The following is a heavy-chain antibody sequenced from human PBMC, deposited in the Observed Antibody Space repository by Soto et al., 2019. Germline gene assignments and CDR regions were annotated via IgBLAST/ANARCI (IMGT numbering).Heavy chain of an antibody. V-gene: IGHV4-30-2*01. CDR3: ARYGDYSFIFDY. CDR2: IYHSGST. Sequence: PSETLSLTCAFSGGSIISGGYSWSWIRQPPGKGLEWIGYIYHSGSTYYNPSLKSRVTISVDRSKNQFSLKLSSVTAADTAVYYCARYGDYSFIFDYWGQGTLVTVSS. J-gene: IGHJ4*02. D-gene: IGHD4-17*01. CDR1: GGSIISGGYS.